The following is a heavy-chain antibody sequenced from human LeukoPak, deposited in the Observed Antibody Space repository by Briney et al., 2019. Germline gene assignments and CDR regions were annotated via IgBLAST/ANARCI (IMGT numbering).Heavy chain of an antibody. V-gene: IGHV3-23*01. CDR3: AKDLDTAMVFKYSLPYRNAFDI. Sequence: PGGSLRLSCAASGFTFSSYAMSWVRQAPGKGLEWVSAISGSGGSTYYADSVKGRFTISRDNSKNTLYLQMNSLRAEDTAVYYCAKDLDTAMVFKYSLPYRNAFDIWGQGTMVTVSS. CDR1: GFTFSSYA. J-gene: IGHJ3*02. CDR2: ISGSGGST. D-gene: IGHD5-18*01.